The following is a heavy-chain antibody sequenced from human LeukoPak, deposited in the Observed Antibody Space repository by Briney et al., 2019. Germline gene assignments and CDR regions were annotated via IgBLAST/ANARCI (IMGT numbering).Heavy chain of an antibody. V-gene: IGHV4-59*11. CDR2: IYYSGST. D-gene: IGHD3-22*01. CDR1: GGSISSHY. J-gene: IGHJ3*02. Sequence: PSETLSLTCTVSGGSISSHYWSWIRQPPGKGLEWIGYIYYSGSTNYNPSLKSRVTISVDTFKNQFSLKLSSVTAADTAVYYCARGYYDTPGAFDIWGQGTMVTVSS. CDR3: ARGYYDTPGAFDI.